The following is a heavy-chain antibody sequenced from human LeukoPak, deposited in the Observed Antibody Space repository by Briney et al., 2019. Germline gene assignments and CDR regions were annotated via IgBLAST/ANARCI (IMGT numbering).Heavy chain of an antibody. D-gene: IGHD3-3*01. V-gene: IGHV1-18*01. CDR1: GYTFTSYG. CDR3: ARGRRMDYDFWSGYYWEGFDP. J-gene: IGHJ5*02. Sequence: ASVKVSCKASGYTFTSYGISWVRQAPGQGLEWMGWISTYNGHTKYAQRLQGRVTMTTDTSTSTAYMELRSLRSEDTAVYYCARGRRMDYDFWSGYYWEGFDPWGQGTLVTVSS. CDR2: ISTYNGHT.